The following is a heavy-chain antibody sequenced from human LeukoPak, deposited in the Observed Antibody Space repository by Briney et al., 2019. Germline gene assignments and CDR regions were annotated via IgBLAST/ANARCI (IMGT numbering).Heavy chain of an antibody. Sequence: ASETLSLTCTVSSASINNYYWHWIRQPPGKGLEWIGYIYYSGGTNYNPSLESRVTISVDMSKNQFSLKLRSVTAADTAVYYCARTTEGGYTYGYFYHYYMDVWGKGTTVTTSS. J-gene: IGHJ6*03. CDR2: IYYSGGT. CDR1: SASINNYY. CDR3: ARTTEGGYTYGYFYHYYMDV. V-gene: IGHV4-59*01. D-gene: IGHD5-18*01.